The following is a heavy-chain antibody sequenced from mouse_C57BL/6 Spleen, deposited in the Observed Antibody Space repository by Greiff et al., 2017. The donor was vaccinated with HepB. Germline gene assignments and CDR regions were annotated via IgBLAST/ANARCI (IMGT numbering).Heavy chain of an antibody. Sequence: VQLQQSGPELVKPGASVKIPCKASGYTFTDYNMDWVKQSHGKSLEWIGDINPNNGGTIYNQKFKGKATLTVDKSSSTAYMELRSLTSEDTAVYYCAFYYGAGYFDVWGTGTTVTVSS. J-gene: IGHJ1*03. CDR1: GYTFTDYN. V-gene: IGHV1-18*01. D-gene: IGHD1-1*01. CDR2: INPNNGGT. CDR3: AFYYGAGYFDV.